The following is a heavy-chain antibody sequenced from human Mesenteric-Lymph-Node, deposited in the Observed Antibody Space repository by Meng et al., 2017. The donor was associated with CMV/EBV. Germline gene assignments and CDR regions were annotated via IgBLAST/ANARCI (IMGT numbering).Heavy chain of an antibody. D-gene: IGHD4-11*01. J-gene: IGHJ4*02. V-gene: IGHV3-33*01. Sequence: GGSLRLSCAASGFTFSSYGMHWVRQAPGKGLEWVAVIWYDGSNKYYADSVKGRFTISRDNAKNSLYLQMNSLRAEDTAVYYCARDPATTVTTYFDYWGQGTLVTVSS. CDR3: ARDPATTVTTYFDY. CDR2: IWYDGSNK. CDR1: GFTFSSYG.